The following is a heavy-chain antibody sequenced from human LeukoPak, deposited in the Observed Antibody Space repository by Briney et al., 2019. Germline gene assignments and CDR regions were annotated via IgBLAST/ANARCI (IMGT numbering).Heavy chain of an antibody. CDR3: ARGSPMVRGVITNWFDP. V-gene: IGHV4-59*01. J-gene: IGHJ5*02. CDR2: IYHTGST. Sequence: PSETLSLTCTVSGGSISTYYWSWIRQPPGKGLEWIGYIYHTGSTNYNPSLKSRVTISVDTSENHFSLKLNSVTAADTAVYYCARGSPMVRGVITNWFDPWGQGTLVTVSS. CDR1: GGSISTYY. D-gene: IGHD3-10*01.